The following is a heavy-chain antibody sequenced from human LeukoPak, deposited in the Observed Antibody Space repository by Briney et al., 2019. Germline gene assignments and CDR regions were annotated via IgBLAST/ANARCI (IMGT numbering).Heavy chain of an antibody. Sequence: SVKVSCKASGGTFSSYAISWVRQAPGQGLEWMGGIIPIFGTANYAQKFQGRVTITADESTSTAYMELSSLRSEDTAVYYCARQKNLYYGSGELSFDYWGQGTLVTVSS. CDR1: GGTFSSYA. CDR2: IIPIFGTA. J-gene: IGHJ4*02. D-gene: IGHD3-10*01. V-gene: IGHV1-69*13. CDR3: ARQKNLYYGSGELSFDY.